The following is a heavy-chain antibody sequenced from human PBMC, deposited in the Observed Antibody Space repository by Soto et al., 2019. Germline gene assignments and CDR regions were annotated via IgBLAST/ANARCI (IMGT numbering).Heavy chain of an antibody. D-gene: IGHD6-19*01. CDR3: AGGGGIAVAGTRWFDP. V-gene: IGHV1-69*01. Sequence: QVQLVQSGAEVKKPGSSVKVSCKASGGTFSSYAISWVRQAPGQGLEWMGGIIPIFGTANYAQKFQGRVTITGDESRSTAYMELSSLRSEDTAVCYWAGGGGIAVAGTRWFDPWGQGTLVTVSS. CDR2: IIPIFGTA. CDR1: GGTFSSYA. J-gene: IGHJ5*02.